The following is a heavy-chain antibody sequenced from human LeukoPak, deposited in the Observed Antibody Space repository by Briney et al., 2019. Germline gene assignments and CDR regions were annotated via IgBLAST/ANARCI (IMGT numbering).Heavy chain of an antibody. CDR3: ARVQYGGYPYFDY. CDR2: IYSGGST. D-gene: IGHD5-12*01. CDR1: HYSIRSGYY. J-gene: IGHJ4*02. V-gene: IGHV3-53*01. Sequence: PSETLSLTCTVSHYSIRSGYYWGWIRQPPGKGLEWVSVIYSGGSTYYADSVKGRFTISRDNSKNTLYLQMNSLRAEDTAVYYCARVQYGGYPYFDYWGQGTLVTVSS.